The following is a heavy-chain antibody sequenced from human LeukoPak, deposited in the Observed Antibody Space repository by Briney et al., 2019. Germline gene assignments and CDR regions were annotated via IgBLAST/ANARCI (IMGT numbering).Heavy chain of an antibody. CDR2: IYYSGST. V-gene: IGHV4-39*01. Sequence: SETLSLTCTVSGGSISSSSYYWGWLRQPPGKGLEWIGSIYYSGSTYYNPSLKSRVTISVDTSKNQFSLKLSSVTAADTAVYYCASQAYYYGSGSYPSGDYWGQGTLVTVSS. D-gene: IGHD3-10*01. J-gene: IGHJ4*02. CDR3: ASQAYYYGSGSYPSGDY. CDR1: GGSISSSSYY.